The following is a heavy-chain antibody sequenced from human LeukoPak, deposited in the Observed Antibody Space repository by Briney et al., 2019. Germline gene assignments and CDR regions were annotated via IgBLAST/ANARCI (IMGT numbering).Heavy chain of an antibody. D-gene: IGHD1-26*01. CDR3: ARDWRVGAQDAFDI. CDR2: INPNSGGT. Sequence: ASVKVSCKASGYTFTGYYMHWVRQAPGQGLEWMGWINPNSGGTNYAQKFQGRVTMTRDTSISTAYMELSRLRSDDTAVYYCARDWRVGAQDAFDIWGQGTMVTVSS. V-gene: IGHV1-2*02. J-gene: IGHJ3*02. CDR1: GYTFTGYY.